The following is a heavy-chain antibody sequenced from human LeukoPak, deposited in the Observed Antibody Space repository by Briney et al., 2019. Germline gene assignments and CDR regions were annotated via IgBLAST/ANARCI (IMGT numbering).Heavy chain of an antibody. CDR1: GYTFTGYY. J-gene: IGHJ5*02. V-gene: IGHV1-2*02. Sequence: ASVKVSCKASGYTFTGYYMHWVRQAPGQGLEWVGWINPNSGGTNYAQKFQGRVTMTRDTSISTAYMELSRLRSDDTAVYYCASLYSGSHGWFDPWGQGTLVTVSS. D-gene: IGHD3-10*01. CDR3: ASLYSGSHGWFDP. CDR2: INPNSGGT.